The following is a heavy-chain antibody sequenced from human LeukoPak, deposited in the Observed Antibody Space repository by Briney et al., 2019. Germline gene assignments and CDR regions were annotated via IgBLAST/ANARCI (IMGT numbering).Heavy chain of an antibody. D-gene: IGHD6-13*01. CDR3: AKIDLAAAGLLDY. CDR1: GFTFSSYA. J-gene: IGHJ4*02. CDR2: MSGSGGST. V-gene: IGHV3-23*01. Sequence: PGGSLRLSYAASGFTFSSYAMSWVRQASGKGLEWVSAMSGSGGSTYYADSVKGRFTISRDNSKNTLYLQMNSLRAEDTAVYYCAKIDLAAAGLLDYWGQGTLVTVSS.